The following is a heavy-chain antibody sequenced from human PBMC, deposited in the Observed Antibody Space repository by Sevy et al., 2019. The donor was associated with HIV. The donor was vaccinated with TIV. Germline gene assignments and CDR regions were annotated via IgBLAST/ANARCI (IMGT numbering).Heavy chain of an antibody. CDR2: IWYDGNNK. D-gene: IGHD3-10*01. J-gene: IGHJ4*02. Sequence: GGYLRLSCAASGFTFSNYAMHWVRQAPGKGLEWVAIIWYDGNNKYYADSVKGRFTISRDNSKNTLYLQMNSLRAEDTATYYCAGDGYAESFGGGFDYWGQGTLVTVSS. CDR3: AGDGYAESFGGGFDY. V-gene: IGHV3-33*01. CDR1: GFTFSNYA.